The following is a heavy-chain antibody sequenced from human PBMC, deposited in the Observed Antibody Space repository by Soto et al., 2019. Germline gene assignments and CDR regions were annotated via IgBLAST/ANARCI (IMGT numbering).Heavy chain of an antibody. D-gene: IGHD3-22*01. J-gene: IGHJ5*02. CDR1: GFTFSSYA. Sequence: EVPLVESGGGLVQPGGSLRLSCAASGFTFSSYAMHWVRQAPGKGLEYVSAISSNGGSTYYANSVKGRFTISRDNSKNTLYLQMGSLRAEDMAVYYCASSPHAIAGWFDPWGQGTLVTVSS. V-gene: IGHV3-64*01. CDR3: ASSPHAIAGWFDP. CDR2: ISSNGGST.